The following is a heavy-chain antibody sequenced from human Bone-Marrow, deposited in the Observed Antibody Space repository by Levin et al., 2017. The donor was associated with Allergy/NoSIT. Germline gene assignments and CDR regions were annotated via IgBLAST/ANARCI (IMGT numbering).Heavy chain of an antibody. V-gene: IGHV3-66*01. Sequence: GGSLRLSCAASGFTVGNNYVAWVRQAPGKGLDWISVIYSGGGTYYADCVKGRFTISRDKSKNTVYLQMNSLRVEDTAVYYCSSAPGFSDYWGQGTLVTVSS. J-gene: IGHJ4*02. CDR2: IYSGGGT. CDR3: SSAPGFSDY. CDR1: GFTVGNNY.